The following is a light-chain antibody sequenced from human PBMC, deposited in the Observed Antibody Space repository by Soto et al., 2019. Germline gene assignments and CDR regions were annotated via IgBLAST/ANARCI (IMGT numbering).Light chain of an antibody. CDR2: NAS. V-gene: IGKV3-11*01. CDR1: GXISSY. J-gene: IGKJ1*01. Sequence: VLTQSPATLSLSPWERATLSCRAIGXISSYLASSQQQPGQAPRLXISNASNKATGIPARFSGSGSGTDFTLTISRLESEYVEVYYCQQRSNFRTFGQGTKVDIK. CDR3: QQRSNFRT.